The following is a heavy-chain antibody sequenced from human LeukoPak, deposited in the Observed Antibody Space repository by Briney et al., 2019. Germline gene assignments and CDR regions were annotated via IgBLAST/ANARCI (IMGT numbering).Heavy chain of an antibody. CDR2: IYYSGST. V-gene: IGHV4-39*01. D-gene: IGHD3-3*01. J-gene: IGHJ5*02. Sequence: WVRQPPGKGLEWIGSIYYSGSTYYNPSLKSRVTISVDTSKNQFSLKLSSVTAADTAVYYCARRFLTIDNWFDPWGQGTLVTVSS. CDR3: ARRFLTIDNWFDP.